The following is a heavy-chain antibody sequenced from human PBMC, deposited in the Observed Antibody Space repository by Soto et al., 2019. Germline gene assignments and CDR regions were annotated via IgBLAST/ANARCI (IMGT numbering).Heavy chain of an antibody. CDR2: IYYSGST. CDR1: GGSISSGDYY. Sequence: ASETLSLTCTVSGGSISSGDYYWSWIRQPPGKGLEWIGYIYYSGSTYYNPSLKSRVTISVDTSKNQFSLKLSSVTAADSAVYYCASEVVPAADHYLDYWGQGTLVTVSS. V-gene: IGHV4-30-4*01. J-gene: IGHJ4*02. CDR3: ASEVVPAADHYLDY. D-gene: IGHD2-2*01.